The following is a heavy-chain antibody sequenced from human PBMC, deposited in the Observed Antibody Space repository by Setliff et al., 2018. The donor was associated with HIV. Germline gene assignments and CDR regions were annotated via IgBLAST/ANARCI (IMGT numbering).Heavy chain of an antibody. CDR2: IYYIGNT. CDR1: GGSMNSGGYY. V-gene: IGHV4-31*03. Sequence: SETLSLTCTVSGGSMNSGGYYWTWIRQHPGKGLEWIGNIYYIGNTDYNPSLKSRVTISIGTSKNQFSLKLSSVTAADTAIYYCARVPRITTLRNAFDIWGQGTMVTVSS. D-gene: IGHD3-3*01. J-gene: IGHJ3*02. CDR3: ARVPRITTLRNAFDI.